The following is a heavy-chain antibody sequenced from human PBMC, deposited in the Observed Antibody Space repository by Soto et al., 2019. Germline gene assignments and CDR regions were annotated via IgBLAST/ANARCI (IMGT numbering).Heavy chain of an antibody. D-gene: IGHD2-2*01. V-gene: IGHV3-21*01. J-gene: IGHJ3*02. CDR1: GFTFSSYS. CDR2: ISSSSSYI. CDR3: ARGCYDFEAFDI. Sequence: GGSLRLSCAASGFTFSSYSMNWVRQAPGKGLEWVSSISSSSSYIYYADSVKGRFTISRDNAKNSLYLQMNSLRAGDTAVYYCARGCYDFEAFDIWGQGTMVNVS.